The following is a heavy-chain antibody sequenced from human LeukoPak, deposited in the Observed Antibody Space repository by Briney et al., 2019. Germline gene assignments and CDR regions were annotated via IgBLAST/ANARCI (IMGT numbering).Heavy chain of an antibody. CDR2: IYYSGST. J-gene: IGHJ6*02. V-gene: IGHV4-31*03. CDR1: GGSISSGGYY. Sequence: SQTLSLTCTVSGGSISSGGYYWSWIRQHPGKGLEWIGYIYYSGSTYYNPSLKSRVTISVDTPKYQFSLKLSSVTAADTAVYYCAREFRYNGMDVWGQGTTVTVSS. CDR3: AREFRYNGMDV.